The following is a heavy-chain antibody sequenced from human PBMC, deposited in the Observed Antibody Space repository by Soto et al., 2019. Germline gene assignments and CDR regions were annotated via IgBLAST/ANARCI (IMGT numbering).Heavy chain of an antibody. CDR3: ARDPSYSGDYRGWFGP. D-gene: IGHD1-26*01. CDR2: ISAYNGKT. J-gene: IGHJ5*02. V-gene: IGHV1-18*01. Sequence: QLQLVQSGAEVKKPGASVKVSCKASGYMFTSYGITWVRQAPGQGLEWMGWISAYNGKTQYAQQLQGRLTLTTDTPTSTDYMELRSLRSDDTAVYYCARDPSYSGDYRGWFGPWGQGTLVTVSS. CDR1: GYMFTSYG.